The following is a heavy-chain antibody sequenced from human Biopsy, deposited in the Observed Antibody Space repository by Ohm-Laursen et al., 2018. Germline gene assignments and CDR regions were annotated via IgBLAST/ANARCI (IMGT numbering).Heavy chain of an antibody. V-gene: IGHV4-59*08. Sequence: PSETLSLTCTVSGGSINSYYWSWIRQPPGKGLEWIGYIYYTGSTNYSPSLESRVIMSVDTSKNQFSLRLSSVPAADTAVYYCARRDYRNGFKFDFWGQGTLVTVSS. J-gene: IGHJ4*02. CDR2: IYYTGST. CDR1: GGSINSYY. D-gene: IGHD3-16*01. CDR3: ARRDYRNGFKFDF.